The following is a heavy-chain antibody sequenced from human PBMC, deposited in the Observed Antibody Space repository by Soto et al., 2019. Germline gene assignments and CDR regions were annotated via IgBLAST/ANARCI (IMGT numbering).Heavy chain of an antibody. CDR1: GYTFSMYW. CDR2: ISHDGTTT. J-gene: IGHJ4*02. CDR3: RRGPLAXSSGMGTN. D-gene: IGHD7-27*01. Sequence: PGGSLRLSFVVSGYTFSMYWMHWVRQVPGQSPFWVSRISHDGTTTNYADSVTGRFTISRDNSKNTLYLQMNNLKPDDTAIYYCRRGPLAXSSGMGTNWGQXTXV. V-gene: IGHV3-74*01.